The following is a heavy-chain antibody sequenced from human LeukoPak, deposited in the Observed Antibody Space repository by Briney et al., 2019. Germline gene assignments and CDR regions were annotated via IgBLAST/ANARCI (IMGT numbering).Heavy chain of an antibody. D-gene: IGHD1-1*01. Sequence: SGGSLRLSCAASGFTFSSYWMSWVRQAPGKGLEWVANIKQDGSEKFYVDSVKVRSTISRDNAKNSLYLQMNSLRAEDTAVCDCARDRQPGNYWGQGTLVTVSS. CDR2: IKQDGSEK. V-gene: IGHV3-7*01. J-gene: IGHJ4*02. CDR3: ARDRQPGNY. CDR1: GFTFSSYW.